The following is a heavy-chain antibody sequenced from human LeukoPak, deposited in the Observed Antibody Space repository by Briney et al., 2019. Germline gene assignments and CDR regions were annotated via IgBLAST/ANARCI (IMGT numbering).Heavy chain of an antibody. CDR1: GGSISSYY. J-gene: IGHJ4*02. V-gene: IGHV4-4*07. D-gene: IGHD3-10*01. Sequence: SETLSLTCTVSGGSISSYYWSWIRQPAGKGLEWIGRIYTSGSTNYNPSLKSRVTMSVDTSKNQFSLKLSSVTAADTAVYYCARDRMVRGVIYFDYWGQRTLVTVSS. CDR2: IYTSGST. CDR3: ARDRMVRGVIYFDY.